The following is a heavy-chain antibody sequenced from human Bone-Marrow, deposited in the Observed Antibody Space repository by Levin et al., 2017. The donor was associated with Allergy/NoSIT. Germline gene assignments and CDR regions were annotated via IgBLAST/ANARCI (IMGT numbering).Heavy chain of an antibody. D-gene: IGHD5-24*01. CDR2: VYTTGST. CDR1: GGSVSSANYY. CDR3: ARIRYCDLNNCPRHPQWWYFDV. J-gene: IGHJ2*01. V-gene: IGHV4-61*02. Sequence: SETLSLTCTVSGGSVSSANYYWGWVRQSAGKGLEWIGRVYTTGSTKDNPSLKSRVTMSIDTSKNQFSLELTSVTAADRAVYYCARIRYCDLNNCPRHPQWWYFDVWGRGTLVTVSS.